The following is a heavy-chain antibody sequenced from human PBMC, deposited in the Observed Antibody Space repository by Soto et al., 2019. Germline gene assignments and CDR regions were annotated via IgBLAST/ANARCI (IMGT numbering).Heavy chain of an antibody. D-gene: IGHD3-10*01. CDR3: ARGEGGSRSYSYYYYFMDV. CDR1: GGSVSSGSYY. CDR2: IYYSGST. V-gene: IGHV4-61*01. J-gene: IGHJ6*03. Sequence: SETLSLTCTVSGGSVSSGSYYWSWIRQPPGKGLEWIGYIYYSGSTNYNPSLKSRVTISVDTSKNKFSLKQGTVTAADAAVYYYARGEGGSRSYSYYYYFMDVWGKGTTVTVSS.